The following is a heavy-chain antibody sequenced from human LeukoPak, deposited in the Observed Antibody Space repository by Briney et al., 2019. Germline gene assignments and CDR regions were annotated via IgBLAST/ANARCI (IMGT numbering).Heavy chain of an antibody. D-gene: IGHD1-26*01. CDR1: GFTFSTYA. J-gene: IGHJ4*02. Sequence: PGGSLRLSCAASGFTFSTYAMHWVRQAPGKGLEWVSLILYDGNNKYYADSVKGRFTISRDNSKNTLYLQMNSLRAEDTAVYYCTRREGLSGGLPHTISTKANWGQGTLVTVSS. CDR2: ILYDGNNK. V-gene: IGHV3-30*19. CDR3: TRREGLSGGLPHTISTKAN.